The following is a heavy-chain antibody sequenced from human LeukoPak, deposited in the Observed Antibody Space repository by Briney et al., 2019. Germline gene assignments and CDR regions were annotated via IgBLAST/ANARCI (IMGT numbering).Heavy chain of an antibody. Sequence: KPSETLSLTCAVYGGSFSGYYWSWIRQPPGKGLEWIGEINQSGSTNYNPSLKSRVTISVDTSKNQFSLKLSSVTAADTAVYYCARGRYCAYWGQGTLVTVSS. CDR1: GGSFSGYY. V-gene: IGHV4-34*01. D-gene: IGHD2-21*01. CDR2: INQSGST. CDR3: ARGRYCAY. J-gene: IGHJ4*02.